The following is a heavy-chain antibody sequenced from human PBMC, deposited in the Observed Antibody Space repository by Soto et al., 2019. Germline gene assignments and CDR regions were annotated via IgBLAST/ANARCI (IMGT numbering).Heavy chain of an antibody. Sequence: QITLNESGPTVVRPTETLTLTCRFSGFSLTTSGVGVCWLRQSPGKAPEWLALIYWDDDKRYSASLKSRLTITKDTSKNQVVLTVSDLDPTDTATYYCAHRVLRTVFGLVTTTAIYFDFWGQGTPVAVSS. CDR2: IYWDDDK. V-gene: IGHV2-5*02. J-gene: IGHJ4*02. CDR3: AHRVLRTVFGLVTTTAIYFDF. CDR1: GFSLTTSGVG. D-gene: IGHD3-3*01.